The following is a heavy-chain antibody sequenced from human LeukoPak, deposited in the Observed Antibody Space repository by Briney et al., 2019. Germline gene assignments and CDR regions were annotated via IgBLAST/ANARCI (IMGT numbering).Heavy chain of an antibody. D-gene: IGHD2-2*02. Sequence: GASVKVSCKASGYTFTSYYMHWVRQAPGQGFEWMGIINPSGGSTSYAQKFQGRVTMTRDTSTSTVYMELSRLRSDDTAVYYCARDSRVVPAAISGVPGYWGQGTLVTVSS. CDR1: GYTFTSYY. CDR2: INPSGGST. CDR3: ARDSRVVPAAISGVPGY. V-gene: IGHV1-46*01. J-gene: IGHJ4*02.